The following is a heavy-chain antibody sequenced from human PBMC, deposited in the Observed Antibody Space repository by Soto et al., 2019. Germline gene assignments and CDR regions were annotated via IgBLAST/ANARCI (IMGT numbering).Heavy chain of an antibody. CDR3: GRHPGHCGSTTCFSYYSVDV. Sequence: SETLSLSCIVSGVSISSSNNSWGWIRQPPGKGLEWIGTIYFSASKHYNPSLEGRVAISADTPNNQLSLRLSSVTAADTAVYYCGRHPGHCGSTTCFSYYSVDVWGQGTTVT. CDR2: IYFSASK. D-gene: IGHD2-2*01. CDR1: GVSISSSNNS. J-gene: IGHJ6*02. V-gene: IGHV4-39*01.